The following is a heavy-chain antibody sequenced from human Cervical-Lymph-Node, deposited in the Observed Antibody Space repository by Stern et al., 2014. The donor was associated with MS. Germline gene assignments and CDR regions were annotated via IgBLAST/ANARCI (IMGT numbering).Heavy chain of an antibody. CDR3: ARDQGFQLMNS. CDR1: GDSISNDNW. CDR2: VYPTGSA. J-gene: IGHJ4*02. V-gene: IGHV4-4*02. D-gene: IGHD2-2*01. Sequence: QLQLQESGPGLVRPSGTLSLTCAVSGDSISNDNWWRWVRQPPGKGLEWMGVVYPTGSANYDLSLKGRVTIPVNKSKNQFSLRLTSMTAADTAVYYCARDQGFQLMNSWGQGTLVIVSS.